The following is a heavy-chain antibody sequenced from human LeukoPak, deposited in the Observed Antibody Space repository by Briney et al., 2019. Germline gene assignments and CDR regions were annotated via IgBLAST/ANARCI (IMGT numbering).Heavy chain of an antibody. CDR1: GGSISSYY. V-gene: IGHV4-59*01. CDR3: ATAHGSYYRYYYYYQMDV. D-gene: IGHD3-10*01. Sequence: SETLSLTCTVSGGSISSYYWSWIRQPPGKGLEWIGYIYYSGTTNYNPSLKSRVTISVDTSKNQFSLKLSSVTAADTAMYYCATAHGSYYRYYYYYQMDVWGKGTTVTVSS. CDR2: IYYSGTT. J-gene: IGHJ6*03.